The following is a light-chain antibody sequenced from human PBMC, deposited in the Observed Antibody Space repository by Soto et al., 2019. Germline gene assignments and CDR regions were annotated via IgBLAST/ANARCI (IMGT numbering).Light chain of an antibody. CDR2: DAS. CDR1: QSVRSY. CDR3: QQSSNWPLT. V-gene: IGKV3-11*01. Sequence: EIVLTQSRATLSLSPGERAALSCRAIQSVRSYLTWYQQKPGQAPRLLIYDASNRATGIPARFSGSGSGTDFTLTISSLEPEDFAVYYCQQSSNWPLTFGPGTKVDIK. J-gene: IGKJ3*01.